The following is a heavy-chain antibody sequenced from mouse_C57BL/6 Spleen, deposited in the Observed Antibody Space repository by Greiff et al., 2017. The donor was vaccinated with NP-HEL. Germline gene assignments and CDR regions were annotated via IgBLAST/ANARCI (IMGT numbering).Heavy chain of an antibody. CDR2: ISYDGSN. J-gene: IGHJ3*01. D-gene: IGHD2-4*01. CDR1: GYSITSGYY. V-gene: IGHV3-6*01. CDR3: ARDLDYDLGFAY. Sequence: EVKLVESGPGLVKPSQSLSLTCSVTGYSITSGYYWNWIRQFPGNKLEWMGYISYDGSNNYNPSLKNRISITRDTSKNQFFLKLNSVTTEDTATYYCARDLDYDLGFAYWGQGTLVTVSA.